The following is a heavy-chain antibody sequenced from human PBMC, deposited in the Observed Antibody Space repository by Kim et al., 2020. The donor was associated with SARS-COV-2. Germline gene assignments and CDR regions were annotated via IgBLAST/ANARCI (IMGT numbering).Heavy chain of an antibody. Sequence: GGSLRLSCAASGFTFSSYGMHWVRQAPGKGLEWVAVISYDGSNKYYADSVKGRFTISRDNSKNTLYLQMNSLRAEDTAVYYCAKDQQGNWNEGVLDYWGQGTLVTVSS. CDR2: ISYDGSNK. CDR3: AKDQQGNWNEGVLDY. CDR1: GFTFSSYG. V-gene: IGHV3-30*18. J-gene: IGHJ4*02. D-gene: IGHD1-1*01.